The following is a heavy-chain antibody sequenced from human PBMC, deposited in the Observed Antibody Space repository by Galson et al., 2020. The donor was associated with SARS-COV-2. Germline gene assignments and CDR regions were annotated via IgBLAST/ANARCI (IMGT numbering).Heavy chain of an antibody. CDR3: ARMYSSSSDRLNYYYYYGMDV. V-gene: IGHV1-3*01. CDR1: GYTFTSYA. J-gene: IGHJ6*02. D-gene: IGHD6-6*01. CDR2: INAGNGNT. Sequence: ASVKVSCKASGYTFTSYAMHWVRQAPGQRLEWMGWINAGNGNTKYSQKFQGRVTITRDTSASTAYMELSSLRSEDTAVYYCARMYSSSSDRLNYYYYYGMDVWGQGTTVTVSS.